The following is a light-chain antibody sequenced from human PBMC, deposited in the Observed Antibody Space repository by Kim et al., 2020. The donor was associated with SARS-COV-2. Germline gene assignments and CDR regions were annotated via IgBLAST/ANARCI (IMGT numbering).Light chain of an antibody. CDR1: RSNIGGYDF. CDR3: SSYTSGNSLQVI. Sequence: ITISSTGSRSNIGGYDFVAWYHQHPDTAPKLIIYDVTHRPSGISDRFSDAKSGNTASLTISGLQAEDEADYYCSSYTSGNSLQVIFGEGTKVTVL. CDR2: DVT. J-gene: IGLJ2*01. V-gene: IGLV2-14*03.